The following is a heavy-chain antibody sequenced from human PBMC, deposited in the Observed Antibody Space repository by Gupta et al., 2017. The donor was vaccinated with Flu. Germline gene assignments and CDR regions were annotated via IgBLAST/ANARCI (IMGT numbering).Heavy chain of an antibody. D-gene: IGHD3-9*01. CDR2: INSEGSNI. J-gene: IGHJ6*02. CDR3: TRARYGSTYGMDV. V-gene: IGHV3-74*01. CDR1: FNTYW. Sequence: FNTYWMHWVRQAPGKGPVWVSFINSEGSNIAYADSVKGRFTISRDNAKNTLYLEMNSLRVEDTAVYYCTRARYGSTYGMDVWGQGTTVTVSS.